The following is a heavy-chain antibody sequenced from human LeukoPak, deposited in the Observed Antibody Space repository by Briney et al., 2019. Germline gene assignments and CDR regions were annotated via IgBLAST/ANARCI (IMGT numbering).Heavy chain of an antibody. CDR3: ARDLSFGSLDF. D-gene: IGHD1-26*01. CDR2: MWYDGSKE. CDR1: GFTLSRHG. J-gene: IGHJ4*02. Sequence: GGSLRLSCAASGFTLSRHGMHWVRQAPGKGLEWVAGMWYDGSKEDYADSVKGRFTISRDMSKNTLNLQMNSLRVEDTAMFYCARDLSFGSLDFRGQGTLVTVSS. V-gene: IGHV3-33*01.